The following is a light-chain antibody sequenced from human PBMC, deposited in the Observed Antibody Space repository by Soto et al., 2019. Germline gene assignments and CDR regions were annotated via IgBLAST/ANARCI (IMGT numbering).Light chain of an antibody. J-gene: IGLJ3*02. V-gene: IGLV1-40*01. CDR2: GNS. CDR1: SSNIGAGYD. Sequence: QSVLTQPPSVSGAPGQTVTISCTGSSSNIGAGYDVHWYQQLPGTAPKLLIYGNSDRPSGVPDRFSGSKSGTSASLAITGLQAEDEADYYCQTWGTGVHWVFGEGTKLTVL. CDR3: QTWGTGVHWV.